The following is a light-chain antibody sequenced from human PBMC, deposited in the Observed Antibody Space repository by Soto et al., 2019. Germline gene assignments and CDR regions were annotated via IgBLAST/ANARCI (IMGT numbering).Light chain of an antibody. Sequence: DIQMTKSPSSLSASLGDRVTITCRASQGIKTYVAWYHQKRGKVPKLLSYAASSLQSGVPSRFSGSGSGTDFTLTISNLQPEDVATYYFQKYDTVPWAFGQGTKVDIK. CDR1: QGIKTY. J-gene: IGKJ1*01. CDR3: QKYDTVPWA. V-gene: IGKV1-27*01. CDR2: AAS.